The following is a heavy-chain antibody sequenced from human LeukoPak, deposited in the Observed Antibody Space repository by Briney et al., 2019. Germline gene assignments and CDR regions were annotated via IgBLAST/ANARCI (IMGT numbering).Heavy chain of an antibody. D-gene: IGHD2-2*01. CDR3: ARVSCSSIRCSSDHNWFDP. J-gene: IGHJ5*02. CDR2: IYYSGST. V-gene: IGHV4-31*03. Sequence: PSETLSLTCSVSGASISSGGYYWSWIRQHPGEGLEWIGYIYYSGSTYYNPSLNSRVTISVDTSKNQFSLRLTSATAADTAVYYCARVSCSSIRCSSDHNWFDPWGQGTLVTVSS. CDR1: GASISSGGYY.